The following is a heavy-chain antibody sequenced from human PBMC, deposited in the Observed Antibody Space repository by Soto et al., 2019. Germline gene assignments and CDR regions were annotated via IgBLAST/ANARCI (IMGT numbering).Heavy chain of an antibody. CDR2: IWYDGSNK. Sequence: GGSLRLSCAASGFTFSSYGMHWVRQAPGKGLEWVAVIWYDGSNKYYADSVKGRFTISRDNSKNTLYLQMNSLRAEDTAVYYCATDLLYGSGSYYSDYWGQGTLVTVSS. CDR3: ATDLLYGSGSYYSDY. D-gene: IGHD3-10*01. V-gene: IGHV3-33*01. CDR1: GFTFSSYG. J-gene: IGHJ4*02.